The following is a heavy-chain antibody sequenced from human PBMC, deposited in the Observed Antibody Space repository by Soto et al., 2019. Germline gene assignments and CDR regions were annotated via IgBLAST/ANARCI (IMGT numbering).Heavy chain of an antibody. J-gene: IGHJ4*02. Sequence: QVHLVQSGAEVKKPGASVKVSCQGSGYAFTTYGITWVRQAPGQGLEWMGWISAHNGNTNYAQKLQGRVTVTRDTSTSTDYMERRSVRYDDRAVYYCARGRYGDYWGQGALVTVSS. CDR2: ISAHNGNT. CDR1: GYAFTTYG. CDR3: ARGRYGDY. V-gene: IGHV1-18*01. D-gene: IGHD1-1*01.